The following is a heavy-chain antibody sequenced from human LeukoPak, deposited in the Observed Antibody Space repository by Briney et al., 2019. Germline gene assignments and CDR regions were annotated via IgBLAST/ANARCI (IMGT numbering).Heavy chain of an antibody. CDR3: ARTPGVLPDY. CDR1: GGSFSGYY. J-gene: IGHJ4*02. Sequence: PSETLSLTCAVYGGSFSGYYWSWIRQPPGKGLEWIGEINHSGSTNYNPSLKSRVTISVDTSKNQFSLKLSSVTAADTAVYYCARTPGVLPDYWGQGTLVTVSS. V-gene: IGHV4-34*01. D-gene: IGHD2-15*01. CDR2: INHSGST.